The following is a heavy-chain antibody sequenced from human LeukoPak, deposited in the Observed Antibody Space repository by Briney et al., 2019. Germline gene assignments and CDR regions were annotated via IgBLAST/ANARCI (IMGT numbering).Heavy chain of an antibody. CDR2: IKQGGSEK. Sequence: GGSLRLPCAASGFTFSSYWMSWVRQAPGKGLEWVANIKQGGSEKYYVDSVKGRFTISRDNAKNSLFLQMNSLRADDTAVYFCARDGAARGSGSFGDWGQGTLVSVSS. V-gene: IGHV3-7*03. CDR1: GFTFSSYW. D-gene: IGHD3-10*01. CDR3: ARDGAARGSGSFGD. J-gene: IGHJ4*02.